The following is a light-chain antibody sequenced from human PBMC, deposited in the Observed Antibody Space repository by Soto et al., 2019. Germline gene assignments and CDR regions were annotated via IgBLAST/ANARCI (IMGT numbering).Light chain of an antibody. J-gene: IGKJ2*01. CDR2: AAS. CDR3: QQYGTSPPMYT. CDR1: QSVSSSY. Sequence: EIVLTQSPGTLSLSPGERATLSCRASQSVSSSYLAWYQQKPGQAPRLLIYAASNRATGIPDRFSGSASGADSTLTINRLEPEDFAVYYCQQYGTSPPMYTFGQGTKLEIK. V-gene: IGKV3-20*01.